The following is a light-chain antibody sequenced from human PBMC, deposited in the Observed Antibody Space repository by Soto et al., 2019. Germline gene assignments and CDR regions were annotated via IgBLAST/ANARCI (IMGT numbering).Light chain of an antibody. J-gene: IGKJ4*01. Sequence: EIVLTQSPGTLSLSPGERATLSCRASQTVTNTYLAWYQQKSGQAPNFLIYGASNRTTGIPDRFSGSGYGTDFTLTISRLEPEDFAVYYCQQSGNLPPTFGGGTKVEI. CDR2: GAS. V-gene: IGKV3-20*01. CDR3: QQSGNLPPT. CDR1: QTVTNTY.